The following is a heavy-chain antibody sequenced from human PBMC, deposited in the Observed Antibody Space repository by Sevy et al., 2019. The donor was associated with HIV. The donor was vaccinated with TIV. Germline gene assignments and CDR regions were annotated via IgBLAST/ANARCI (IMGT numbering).Heavy chain of an antibody. CDR2: INPNSGGT. CDR1: GYTFTGYY. Sequence: ASVKVSCKASGYTFTGYYMHWVRQAPGQGLEWMGWINPNSGGTNYAQKFQGRVTITRDTSISTAYMELSRLRSDDTAVYYCARERKAVAGLINWGQGTLVTVSS. CDR3: ARERKAVAGLIN. J-gene: IGHJ4*02. V-gene: IGHV1-2*02. D-gene: IGHD6-19*01.